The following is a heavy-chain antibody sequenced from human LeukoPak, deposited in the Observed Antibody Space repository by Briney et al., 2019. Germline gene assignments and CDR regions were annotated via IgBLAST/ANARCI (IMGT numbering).Heavy chain of an antibody. J-gene: IGHJ3*02. CDR2: THTDVSST. Sequence: GGSLRLSYAASGFTVSNYWMFWVRQAPGKELVCVSQTHTDVSSTTYADSVKGRFTISRDNAKNTLYLQMNSLRAEDTAVYYCARGGVAGAFDIWGQGTMVTVSS. CDR1: GFTVSNYW. D-gene: IGHD2-21*01. V-gene: IGHV3-74*01. CDR3: ARGGVAGAFDI.